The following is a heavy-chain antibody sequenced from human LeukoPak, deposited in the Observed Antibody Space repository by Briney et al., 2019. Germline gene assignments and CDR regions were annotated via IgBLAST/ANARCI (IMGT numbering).Heavy chain of an antibody. V-gene: IGHV3-7*01. CDR1: GFTFSSYW. CDR3: AREPTGDHFDY. CDR2: IKQDGGEK. J-gene: IGHJ4*02. D-gene: IGHD3-16*01. Sequence: PGGSLRLSCAASGFTFSSYWMSWVRQAPGKGLEWVANIKQDGGEKYYVDSVKGRFTISRDKAKNSLYLQMNSLRAEDTAVYYCAREPTGDHFDYWGQGTLVTVSS.